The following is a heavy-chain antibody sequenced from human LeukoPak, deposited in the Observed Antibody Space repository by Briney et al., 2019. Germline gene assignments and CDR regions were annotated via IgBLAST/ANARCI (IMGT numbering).Heavy chain of an antibody. CDR1: GGSFSSYY. CDR3: ARGRAGGTNFDY. J-gene: IGHJ4*02. D-gene: IGHD1-14*01. V-gene: IGHV4-4*07. CDR2: VYTTGST. Sequence: SETLSLTCTVSGGSFSSYYWSWIRQPAGKGLEWIGRVYTTGSTNYNPSLKSRVTISVDTSKNQFSLKLSSVTAADTAVYYCARGRAGGTNFDYWGQGTLVTVSS.